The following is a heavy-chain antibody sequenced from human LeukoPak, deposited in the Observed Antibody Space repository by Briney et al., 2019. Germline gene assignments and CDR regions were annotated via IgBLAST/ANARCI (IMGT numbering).Heavy chain of an antibody. CDR2: ISSSSGAI. D-gene: IGHD3-10*01. Sequence: GGSLRLSCAASGFTFSTYSMNWVRQAPGKGLEWVSYISSSSGAIYYADSVKGRLTISRDNAKNSLYLQMNSLRDEDTAVYYCARDLWFGVDYWGQGTLVTVSS. V-gene: IGHV3-48*02. J-gene: IGHJ4*02. CDR3: ARDLWFGVDY. CDR1: GFTFSTYS.